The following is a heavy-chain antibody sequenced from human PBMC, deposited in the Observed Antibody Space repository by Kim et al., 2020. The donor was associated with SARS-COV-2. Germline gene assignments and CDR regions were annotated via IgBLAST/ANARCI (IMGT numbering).Heavy chain of an antibody. V-gene: IGHV3-23*01. Sequence: GGSLRLSCAASGFSFINYTMRWVRQAPGKGLEWVSSISSSGVSTFYADSVNGLITITRDNSNNTLYLQMNSLGAEGTAVYFSAERWVTNSFDSCNHGTLV. CDR3: AERWVTNSFDS. D-gene: IGHD4-17*01. J-gene: IGHJ4*01. CDR1: GFSFINYT. CDR2: ISSSGVST.